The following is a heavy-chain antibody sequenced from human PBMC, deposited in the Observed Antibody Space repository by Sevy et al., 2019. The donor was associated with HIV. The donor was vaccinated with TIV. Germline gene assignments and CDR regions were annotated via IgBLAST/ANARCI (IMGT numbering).Heavy chain of an antibody. V-gene: IGHV3-30*18. D-gene: IGHD5-12*01. CDR2: ISYDGSNK. J-gene: IGHJ3*02. CDR1: GFTFSSYG. Sequence: GGFLRLSCAASGFTFSSYGMHWVRQAPGKGLEWVAVISYDGSNKYYRDAVKGRFTISRDNSKNTLYLQMNSLRAEDTAVYYCAKWSMGGARWLQLGAFDIWGRGTMVTVSS. CDR3: AKWSMGGARWLQLGAFDI.